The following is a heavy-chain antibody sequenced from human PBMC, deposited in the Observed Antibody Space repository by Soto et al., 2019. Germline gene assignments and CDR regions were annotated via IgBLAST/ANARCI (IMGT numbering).Heavy chain of an antibody. CDR3: ARVMVYGDSVNWFDP. CDR1: GGSISSYY. J-gene: IGHJ5*02. Sequence: PSETLSLTCTVSGGSISSYYWSWIRQPPGKGLEWIGYIYYSGSTNYNPSLKSRVTISVDTSKNQFSLKLSSVTAADTAVYYCARVMVYGDSVNWFDPWGQGTLVTVSS. V-gene: IGHV4-59*01. D-gene: IGHD4-17*01. CDR2: IYYSGST.